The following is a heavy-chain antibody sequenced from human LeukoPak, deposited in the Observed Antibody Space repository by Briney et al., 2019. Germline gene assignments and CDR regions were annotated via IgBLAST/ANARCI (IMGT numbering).Heavy chain of an antibody. CDR3: ARGQSHYFDSSGYGAFDI. V-gene: IGHV3-66*01. CDR1: GFTFSSYA. D-gene: IGHD3-22*01. CDR2: IYRGGTT. J-gene: IGHJ3*02. Sequence: PGGSLRLSCAASGFTFSSYAMSWVRQAPGKGLEWVSVIYRGGTTYYTDSVKGRFTISRDNSKNTLYLQMNNLRAEDTAVYYCARGQSHYFDSSGYGAFDIWGQGTMVTVAS.